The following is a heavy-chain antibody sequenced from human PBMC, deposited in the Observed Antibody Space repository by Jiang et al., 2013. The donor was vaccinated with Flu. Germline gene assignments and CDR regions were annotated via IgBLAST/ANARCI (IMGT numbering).Heavy chain of an antibody. V-gene: IGHV1-2*04. CDR3: VREAIVGATHDAFDI. CDR1: GYTFTGYY. Sequence: GAEVKKPGASVKVSCKASGYTFTGYYMHWVRQAPGQGLEWMGWINPNSGDTNYAQKFQGWVTMTRDTSISTAYMELSRLRSDDTAVYYCVREAIVGATHDAFDIWGQGTMVTVSS. CDR2: INPNSGDT. D-gene: IGHD1-26*01. J-gene: IGHJ3*02.